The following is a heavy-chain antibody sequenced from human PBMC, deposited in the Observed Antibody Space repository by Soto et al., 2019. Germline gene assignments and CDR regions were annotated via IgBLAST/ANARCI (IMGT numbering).Heavy chain of an antibody. CDR2: FDPEDGET. CDR1: GYTLTELS. D-gene: IGHD3-22*01. CDR3: ATLDYSSGYYLSRLYYFDY. Sequence: ASVKVSCKVSGYTLTELSMHWVRQAPGKGLEWMGGFDPEDGETIYAQKFQGRVTMTEDTSTDTAYMELSSLRSEDTAVYYCATLDYSSGYYLSRLYYFDYWGQGTLVTVSS. J-gene: IGHJ4*02. V-gene: IGHV1-24*01.